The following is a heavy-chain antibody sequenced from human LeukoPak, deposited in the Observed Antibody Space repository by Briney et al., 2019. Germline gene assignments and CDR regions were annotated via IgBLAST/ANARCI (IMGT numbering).Heavy chain of an antibody. CDR3: SGGYYNYMDV. Sequence: GGSLRLSCAAAGFTFSDYGMNWVRQAPGKGLEWVSGITWNSDTVGYADSVKGRFTISRDNAKNSLYLQMNSLRAEDTALYYCSGGYYNYMDVWGKGTTVTISS. CDR2: ITWNSDTV. CDR1: GFTFSDYG. V-gene: IGHV3-20*04. D-gene: IGHD2-15*01. J-gene: IGHJ6*03.